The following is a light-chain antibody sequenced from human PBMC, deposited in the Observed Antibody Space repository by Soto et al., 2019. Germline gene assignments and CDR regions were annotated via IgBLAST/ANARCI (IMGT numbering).Light chain of an antibody. V-gene: IGKV3-15*01. CDR2: GAS. J-gene: IGKJ4*01. Sequence: EIVMTQSPATRSVSPGERATLSCRASQSVSSNLAWYQQRPGQAPRLLIYGASTRATGIPARFSGSGFGTELTLTINSLQSEDFTVYSCQQYNNWPPLTFGGGTKVDIK. CDR1: QSVSSN. CDR3: QQYNNWPPLT.